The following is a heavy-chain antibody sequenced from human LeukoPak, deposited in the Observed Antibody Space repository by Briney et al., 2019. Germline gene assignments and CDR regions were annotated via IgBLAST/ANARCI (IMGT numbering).Heavy chain of an antibody. Sequence: GGSLRLSCEASEFTFSSYSMTWVRQAPGKGLELVSYISSSSSTIYYAESVKGRFTISRDNAKNSLYLQMNSLRVEDTAVYYCARSRGNSGSYPLDYWGQGTLVTVSS. CDR3: ARSRGNSGSYPLDY. D-gene: IGHD1-26*01. J-gene: IGHJ4*02. CDR2: ISSSSSTI. V-gene: IGHV3-48*01. CDR1: EFTFSSYS.